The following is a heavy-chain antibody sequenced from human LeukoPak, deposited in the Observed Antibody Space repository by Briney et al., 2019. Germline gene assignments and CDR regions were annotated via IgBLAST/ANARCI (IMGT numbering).Heavy chain of an antibody. CDR3: AHSGFGDLLSDAFDV. CDR1: GFSLSTTGVG. D-gene: IGHD3-10*01. V-gene: IGHV2-5*02. CDR2: IYWDDDK. Sequence: ESGPTLVKPTQTLTLTCTFSGFSLSTTGVGVAWIRQPPGKALEWLALIYWDDDKRYSPSLKSRLTITKDTSKNQVVLTMTNMDPVDTATYYCAHSGFGDLLSDAFDVWGQGTMVTVSS. J-gene: IGHJ3*01.